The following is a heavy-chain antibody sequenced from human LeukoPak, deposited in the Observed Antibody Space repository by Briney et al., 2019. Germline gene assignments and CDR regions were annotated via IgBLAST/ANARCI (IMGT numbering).Heavy chain of an antibody. V-gene: IGHV3-53*04. CDR3: ARRPNWEDAFDI. CDR1: GFSVSTSY. CDR2: IYRGGTT. D-gene: IGHD7-27*01. J-gene: IGHJ3*02. Sequence: GGSLRLSCAASGFSVSTSYMTWVRQAAGKGLEWVSVIYRGGTTCYADSVQGRFTISRHNSENTLYLQMSSLRTEDTAMYYCARRPNWEDAFDIWGQGTVVTVSS.